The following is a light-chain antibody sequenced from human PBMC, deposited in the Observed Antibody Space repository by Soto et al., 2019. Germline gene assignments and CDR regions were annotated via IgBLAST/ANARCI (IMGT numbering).Light chain of an antibody. CDR2: DVS. V-gene: IGLV2-14*03. Sequence: QSALTQPASVSGSPGQSITISCTGTSSDVGGYNYVSWYQHHPGKAPKLMIFDVSNRPSGVSNRFSGSKSGNTASLTISGLQPEDEADYYCSSYTTINTLKIVFGTGTKLTVL. J-gene: IGLJ1*01. CDR1: SSDVGGYNY. CDR3: SSYTTINTLKIV.